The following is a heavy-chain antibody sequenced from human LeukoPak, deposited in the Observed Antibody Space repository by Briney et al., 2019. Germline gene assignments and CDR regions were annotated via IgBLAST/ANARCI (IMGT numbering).Heavy chain of an antibody. CDR3: ARSQSLYYYDSSGYYSEYFQH. CDR2: FDPEDGET. Sequence: ASVKVSCKVSGYTLTELSMHWVRQAPGKGLEWMGGFDPEDGETIYAQKFQGRVTMTEDTSTDTAYMELSSLRSEDTAVYYCARSQSLYYYDSSGYYSEYFQHWGQGTLVTVSS. J-gene: IGHJ1*01. CDR1: GYTLTELS. D-gene: IGHD3-22*01. V-gene: IGHV1-24*01.